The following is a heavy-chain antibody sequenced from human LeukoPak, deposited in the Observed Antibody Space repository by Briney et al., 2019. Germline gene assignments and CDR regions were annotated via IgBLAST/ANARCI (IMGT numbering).Heavy chain of an antibody. V-gene: IGHV3-23*01. CDR3: AKEYNRDYYDSSGLLG. CDR1: GLTFNNYA. J-gene: IGHJ4*02. Sequence: GGSLRLSCAVSGLTFNNYAMSWVRQAPGKGLEWVSGISGRGASKYYADSVKGRFTISRDNSKNTLYLQMNSLRAEDTAVYYCAKEYNRDYYDSSGLLGWGQGTLVTVSS. D-gene: IGHD3-22*01. CDR2: ISGRGASK.